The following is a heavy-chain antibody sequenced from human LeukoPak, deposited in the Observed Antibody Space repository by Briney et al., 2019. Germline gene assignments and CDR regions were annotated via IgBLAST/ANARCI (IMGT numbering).Heavy chain of an antibody. CDR1: GFTFSSYS. D-gene: IGHD6-19*01. CDR3: ARDIRKWLVSELIDF. Sequence: RSGGSLRLSCAASGFTFSSYSMNWVRQAPGRGLEWVSYFSSSSSTIYYVDSVRGGFTITRDNAKNSLYLQMTSLRAEDTAVYCCARDIRKWLVSELIDFWGQGTLVTVSS. V-gene: IGHV3-48*01. J-gene: IGHJ4*02. CDR2: FSSSSSTI.